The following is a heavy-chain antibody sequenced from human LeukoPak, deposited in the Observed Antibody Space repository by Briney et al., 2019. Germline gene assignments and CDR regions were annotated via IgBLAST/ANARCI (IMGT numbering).Heavy chain of an antibody. D-gene: IGHD1-1*01. CDR3: ARDTRGYFDL. J-gene: IGHJ2*01. CDR1: GFTFSSYA. Sequence: GGSLRLSCAASGFTFSSYAMSWVRQAPGKGLEWVANIKQGGSEKFYVDSVKGRFTISRDNAKKSLYLQMNSLRAEDTAVYYCARDTRGYFDLWGRGTQVTVSS. V-gene: IGHV3-7*04. CDR2: IKQGGSEK.